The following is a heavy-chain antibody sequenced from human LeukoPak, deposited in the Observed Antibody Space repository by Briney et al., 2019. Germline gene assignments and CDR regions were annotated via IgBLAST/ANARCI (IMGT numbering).Heavy chain of an antibody. CDR2: ISGSNTI. Sequence: GGSLRLSCAASGFTFSNSEMNWVRRPSGKGLEWVSYISGSNTIYYADSVKGRFTISRDNAKNSLYLQMNNLRAEDTAVYYCARSTPSDFYFDYWGQGTLVTVSS. CDR1: GFTFSNSE. D-gene: IGHD2-2*01. CDR3: ARSTPSDFYFDY. J-gene: IGHJ4*02. V-gene: IGHV3-48*03.